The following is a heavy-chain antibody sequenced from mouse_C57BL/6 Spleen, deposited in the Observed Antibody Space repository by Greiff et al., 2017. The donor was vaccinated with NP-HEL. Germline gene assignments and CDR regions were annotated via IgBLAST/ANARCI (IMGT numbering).Heavy chain of an antibody. J-gene: IGHJ4*01. CDR1: GYTFTSYW. Sequence: VQLQQPGAELVRPGTSVKLSCKASGYTFTSYWMHWVKQRPGQGLEWIGVIDPSDSYTNYNQKFKGKATLTVDTSSSTAYMQLSSLTSEDSAVYYCARGGDGYSDAMDYWGQGTSVTVSS. V-gene: IGHV1-59*01. CDR3: ARGGDGYSDAMDY. D-gene: IGHD2-3*01. CDR2: IDPSDSYT.